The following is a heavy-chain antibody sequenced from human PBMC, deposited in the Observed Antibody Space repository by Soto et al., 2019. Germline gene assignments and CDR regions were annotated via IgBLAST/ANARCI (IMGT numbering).Heavy chain of an antibody. V-gene: IGHV3-30-3*01. CDR3: AREKDPTSFDY. CDR1: GFTFSSYA. Sequence: QVQLVESGGGVVQPGRSLRLSCAASGFTFSSYAMHWVRQAPGKGLEWVAVISYDGSNKYYADSVKGRFTISRDNSENTLYLQMNSLRAEDTAVYYCAREKDPTSFDYWGQGTLVTVSS. CDR2: ISYDGSNK. J-gene: IGHJ4*02.